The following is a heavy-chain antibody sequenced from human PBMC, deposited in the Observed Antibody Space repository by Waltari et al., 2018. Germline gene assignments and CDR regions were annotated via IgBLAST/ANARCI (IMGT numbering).Heavy chain of an antibody. CDR3: ARYGEVPPNYFFDY. D-gene: IGHD2-21*01. J-gene: IGHJ4*01. CDR2: IHYSGSP. Sequence: QVQLHQWGAGQLKPSETLSPTCAASGESFLGFFWSWVRQSPGKGLGWLGSIHYSGSPNYHPALASRLSLSVDTTKKQFSLRLTSVTAADAALYFCARYGEVPPNYFFDYWGRGTLVTVSS. V-gene: IGHV4-34*01. CDR1: GESFLGFF.